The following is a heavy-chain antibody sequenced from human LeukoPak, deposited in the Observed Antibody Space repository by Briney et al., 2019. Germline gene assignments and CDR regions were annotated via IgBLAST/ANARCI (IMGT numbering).Heavy chain of an antibody. D-gene: IGHD3-16*01. J-gene: IGHJ4*02. CDR2: IYHSGST. CDR3: ARVVSGFGYFDY. CDR1: GGSISSGGYS. Sequence: PSQTLSLTCAVSGGSISSGGYSWSWIRQPPGKGLVWIGYIYHSGSTYYNPSLKSRVTISVDRSKNQFSLKLSSVTAADTAVYYCARVVSGFGYFDYWGQGTLVTVSS. V-gene: IGHV4-30-2*01.